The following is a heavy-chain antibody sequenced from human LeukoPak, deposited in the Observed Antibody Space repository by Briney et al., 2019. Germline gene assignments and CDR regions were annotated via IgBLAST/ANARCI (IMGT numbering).Heavy chain of an antibody. Sequence: GALRLSLASSGFIFKNYGMELVRQGPGKGLEGIFFINRTSNTIYYAESVKGRFTISRDNAKNSVYLQMDSLRAEDTALYYCARPYSSSWLHRAYFDSWGQGSLVTVSS. J-gene: IGHJ4*02. CDR1: GFIFKNYG. CDR3: ARPYSSSWLHRAYFDS. V-gene: IGHV3-48*01. D-gene: IGHD6-13*01. CDR2: INRTSNTI.